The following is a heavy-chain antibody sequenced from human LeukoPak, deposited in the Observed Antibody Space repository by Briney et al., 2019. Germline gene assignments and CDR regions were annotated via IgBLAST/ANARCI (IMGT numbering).Heavy chain of an antibody. CDR2: FDPEDGET. Sequence: ASVKVSCKVSGYTLTELSMHWVRQAPGKGLEWMGGFDPEDGETIYAQKFQGRVTMTEDTSTDTAYMELSSLRSEDTAVYYCATGGIQWELPIGFDYWGQGTLVTVSS. CDR3: ATGGIQWELPIGFDY. CDR1: GYTLTELS. V-gene: IGHV1-24*01. J-gene: IGHJ4*02. D-gene: IGHD1-26*01.